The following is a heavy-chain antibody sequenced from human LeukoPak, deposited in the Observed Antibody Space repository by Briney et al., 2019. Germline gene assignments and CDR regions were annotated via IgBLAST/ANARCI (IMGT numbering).Heavy chain of an antibody. CDR3: ARGLDSSSAIGY. J-gene: IGHJ4*02. Sequence: GGSLGLSCAASGFTFSSYWMHWVRQAPGKGLVWVSRINSDGSSTSYADSVKGRFTISRDNAKNTLYLQMNSLRVEDTAVYCCARGLDSSSAIGYWGQGTLVTVSS. V-gene: IGHV3-74*01. CDR2: INSDGSST. D-gene: IGHD6-6*01. CDR1: GFTFSSYW.